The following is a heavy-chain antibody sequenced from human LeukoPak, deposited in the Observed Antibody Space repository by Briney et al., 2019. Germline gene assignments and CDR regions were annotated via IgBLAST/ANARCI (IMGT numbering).Heavy chain of an antibody. CDR1: GLTFSGSA. D-gene: IGHD2-15*01. CDR2: IRSKANSYAT. V-gene: IGHV3-73*01. CDR3: YCSGGSCYSNWFDP. Sequence: GGSLTLSCAASGLTFSGSAMHWVRQASGKGLEWVGSIRSKANSYATAYAASVKGRFTISRDDSKNTAYLQMNSLKTEDTAVYYCYCSGGSCYSNWFDPWGQGTLVTVSS. J-gene: IGHJ5*02.